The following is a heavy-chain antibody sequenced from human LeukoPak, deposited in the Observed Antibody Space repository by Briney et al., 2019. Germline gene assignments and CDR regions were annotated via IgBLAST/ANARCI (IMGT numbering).Heavy chain of an antibody. D-gene: IGHD3-22*01. Sequence: PGGSLRLSCAASGFTLSNYGMNWVRQAPGKGLEWVSGISGSGGTTYYADSVKGRFTISRDNSKNSLSLQVSSLRAEDTAVYYCAKTNGYYSDWGQGTLVTVSS. CDR1: GFTLSNYG. CDR2: ISGSGGTT. V-gene: IGHV3-23*01. CDR3: AKTNGYYSD. J-gene: IGHJ4*02.